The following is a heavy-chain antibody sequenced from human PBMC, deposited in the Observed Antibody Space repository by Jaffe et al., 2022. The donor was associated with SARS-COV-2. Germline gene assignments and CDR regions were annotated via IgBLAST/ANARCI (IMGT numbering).Heavy chain of an antibody. V-gene: IGHV3-74*01. CDR3: AKMGGITPIVGDEFDI. Sequence: EVQLVESGGGLVQPGGSLRLSCVASGFTFSSDWMIWVRQAPGKGLVWVSRINSEGSSTSYADSVKGRFTISRDNAKNTLYLQMNGLRVEDTAVYYCAKMGGITPIVGDEFDIWGQGTRVTVSS. CDR1: GFTFSSDW. CDR2: INSEGSST. D-gene: IGHD3-22*01. J-gene: IGHJ3*02.